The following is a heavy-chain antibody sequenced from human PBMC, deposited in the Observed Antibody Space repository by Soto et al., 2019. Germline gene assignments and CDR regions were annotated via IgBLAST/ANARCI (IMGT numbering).Heavy chain of an antibody. CDR2: INHSGST. V-gene: IGHV4-34*01. CDR1: GGSFSGYY. D-gene: IGHD3-3*01. CDR3: ARGQDRITIFRVVRKPHNWFDP. Sequence: SETLSLTCAVYGGSFSGYYWSWIRQPPGKGLEWIGEINHSGSTNYNPSLKSRVTISVDTSKNQFSLKLSSVTAADTAVYYCARGQDRITIFRVVRKPHNWFDPWGQGTLVTVSS. J-gene: IGHJ5*02.